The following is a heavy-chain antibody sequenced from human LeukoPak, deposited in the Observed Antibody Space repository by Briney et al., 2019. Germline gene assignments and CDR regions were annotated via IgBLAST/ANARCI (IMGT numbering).Heavy chain of an antibody. J-gene: IGHJ3*02. CDR2: IYSGGST. CDR1: GFTVSSNY. Sequence: GGSLRLSCAASGFTVSSNYMSWVRQAPGKGLEWVSVIYSGGSTYYPDSVKGRFTISRDNSKNTLYLQMNSLRAEDTAVYYCARETYYYDSSGLFSAFDIWGQGTMVTVSS. D-gene: IGHD3-22*01. CDR3: ARETYYYDSSGLFSAFDI. V-gene: IGHV3-53*01.